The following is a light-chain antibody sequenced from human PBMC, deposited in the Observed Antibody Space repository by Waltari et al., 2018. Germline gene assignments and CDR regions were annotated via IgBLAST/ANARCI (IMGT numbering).Light chain of an antibody. J-gene: IGKJ1*01. Sequence: DIQMTQSPSSLSASVGDRVTITCQASQDIRNYLNWYQQKPGKAPKLLTYDASNLETGVPSRVSGSGSGTEFTFTISSLQPEDIATYYCQQYDNRPLTFGQGTKVEIK. CDR1: QDIRNY. CDR2: DAS. CDR3: QQYDNRPLT. V-gene: IGKV1-33*01.